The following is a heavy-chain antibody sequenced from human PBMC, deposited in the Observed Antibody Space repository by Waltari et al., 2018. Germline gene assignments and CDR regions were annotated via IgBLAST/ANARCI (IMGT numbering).Heavy chain of an antibody. Sequence: EVQLVESGGVVVQPGGSLRLSCAASGFTFDDYTMHWVRQAPGKGLEWVSLISWDGGSTYYADSVKGRFTIYRDNSKNSLYLQMNSLRTEDTALYYCAKDARRDWYFDLWGRGTLVTVSS. V-gene: IGHV3-43*01. CDR1: GFTFDDYT. CDR2: ISWDGGST. J-gene: IGHJ2*01. CDR3: AKDARRDWYFDL.